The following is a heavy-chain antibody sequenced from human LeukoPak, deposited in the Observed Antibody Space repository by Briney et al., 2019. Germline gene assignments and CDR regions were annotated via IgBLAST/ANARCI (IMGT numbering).Heavy chain of an antibody. CDR2: IYPGDSDT. Sequence: GESLKISRKGSGYSFTSYWIGWGRQMPGKGLEWMGIIYPGDSDTRYSPSFQGQVTISADKSISTAYLQWSSLKASDTAMYYCAKSLAVAGELFDYWGQGTLVTVSS. J-gene: IGHJ4*02. CDR3: AKSLAVAGELFDY. V-gene: IGHV5-51*01. CDR1: GYSFTSYW. D-gene: IGHD6-19*01.